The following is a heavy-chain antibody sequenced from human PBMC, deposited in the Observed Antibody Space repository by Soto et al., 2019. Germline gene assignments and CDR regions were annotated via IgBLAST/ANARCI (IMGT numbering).Heavy chain of an antibody. V-gene: IGHV3-30*09. CDR1: GFTYTDFA. Sequence: VQLVESGGGEVQPGRSLRLSCAASGFTYTDFALHWVRQAPGKGLEWVAIISYDGSDKYYADSVKGRFAISRDNPKNTLYLEMNSLRPEDTAVSFCARRAWDSYYAIDVWGQGTTVIVFS. D-gene: IGHD3-22*01. J-gene: IGHJ6*02. CDR2: ISYDGSDK. CDR3: ARRAWDSYYAIDV.